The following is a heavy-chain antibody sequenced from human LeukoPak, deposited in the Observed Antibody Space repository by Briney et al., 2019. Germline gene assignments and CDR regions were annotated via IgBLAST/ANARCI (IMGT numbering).Heavy chain of an antibody. CDR3: AREWFGDSP. CDR2: IYYSGST. J-gene: IGHJ5*02. V-gene: IGHV4-4*08. CDR1: GGSISSYY. D-gene: IGHD3-10*01. Sequence: SETLSLTCTVSGGSISSYYWSWIRQPPGKGLEWIGYIYYSGSTYYNPSLKSRVTISVDTSKNQFSLKLSSVTAADTAVYYCAREWFGDSPWGQGTLVTVSS.